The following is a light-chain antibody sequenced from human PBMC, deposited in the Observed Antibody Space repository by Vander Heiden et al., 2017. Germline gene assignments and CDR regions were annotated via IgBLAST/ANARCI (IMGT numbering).Light chain of an antibody. CDR1: QSVSSSY. Sequence: IVLTQSPGTLSLSPGERATLSCRASQSVSSSYLAWYQQKPGQAPRLLIYGASSRATGIPDRFSGSGSGTDFTLTISRLEPEDFAVYYCQQYGSSTITFGQGTRLXIK. J-gene: IGKJ5*01. CDR2: GAS. V-gene: IGKV3-20*01. CDR3: QQYGSSTIT.